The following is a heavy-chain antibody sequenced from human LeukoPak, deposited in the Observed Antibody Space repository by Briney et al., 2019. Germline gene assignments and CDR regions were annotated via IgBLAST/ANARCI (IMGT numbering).Heavy chain of an antibody. Sequence: GGSLKLSCETAGFTFSSFVMHWVRRTPGKGLVWVSRISHDGIISYADSVKGRFTISRDNAKNTLTLQMNSLRVEDTAVYFCARDWVYKIDYWGRGTLVTVSS. V-gene: IGHV3-74*01. CDR3: ARDWVYKIDY. J-gene: IGHJ4*02. D-gene: IGHD5-24*01. CDR1: GFTFSSFV. CDR2: ISHDGII.